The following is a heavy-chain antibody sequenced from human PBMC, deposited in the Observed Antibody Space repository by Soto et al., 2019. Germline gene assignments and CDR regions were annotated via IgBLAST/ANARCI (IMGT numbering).Heavy chain of an antibody. CDR2: IYYSGST. CDR3: ASYLGVSGGNDY. D-gene: IGHD2-15*01. J-gene: IGHJ4*02. CDR1: GGSISSNY. V-gene: IGHV4-59*08. Sequence: QVQLQESGPGLVKPSETLSLTCSVSGGSISSNYWSWIRQPPGKGLEWIGYIYYSGSTNYNPSLRSRDTISIDTSKNQFSLKLSSVTAADTAVYYCASYLGVSGGNDYWGQGTLVTVSS.